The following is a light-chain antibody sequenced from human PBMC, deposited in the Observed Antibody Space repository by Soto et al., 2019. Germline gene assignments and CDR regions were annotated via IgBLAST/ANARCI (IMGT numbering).Light chain of an antibody. Sequence: QPVLTQPPSVSGAPGQTVSISCTGSSSNIGANYDVHWYQQLPGTAPKLLIYGDTNRPSGVPDRFSGSKSGTSASLAITGLQAEDEADYYCQSYDSSLSGAVFGGGTKLTVL. CDR2: GDT. CDR3: QSYDSSLSGAV. CDR1: SSNIGANYD. V-gene: IGLV1-40*01. J-gene: IGLJ3*02.